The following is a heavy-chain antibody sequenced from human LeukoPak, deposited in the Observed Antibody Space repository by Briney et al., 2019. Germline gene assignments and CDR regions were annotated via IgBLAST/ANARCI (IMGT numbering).Heavy chain of an antibody. CDR1: GFTFSSYW. Sequence: GGSLRLSCAASGFTFSSYWMSWVRQAPGKGLEWVGRIKSKTAGGTTDYSAPVKGRFTISRDDSKNTLYLQMNSLKTEDTAVYYCTAHHTESCLGYWGQGTLVTVSS. V-gene: IGHV3-15*01. CDR3: TAHHTESCLGY. CDR2: IKSKTAGGTT. D-gene: IGHD2-2*02. J-gene: IGHJ4*02.